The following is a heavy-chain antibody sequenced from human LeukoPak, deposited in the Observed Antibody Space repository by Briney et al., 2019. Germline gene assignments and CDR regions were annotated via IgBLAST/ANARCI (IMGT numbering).Heavy chain of an antibody. Sequence: GGSLRLSCAASGFTFDDYAMHWVRQAPGKGLEWVSGISWNSGSIGYADSVKGRFTISRDNAKNSLYLQMNSLRAEDTALYYCAKDILSGAAGMGVDYWGQGTLVTVSS. D-gene: IGHD6-13*01. CDR2: ISWNSGSI. CDR3: AKDILSGAAGMGVDY. J-gene: IGHJ4*02. V-gene: IGHV3-9*01. CDR1: GFTFDDYA.